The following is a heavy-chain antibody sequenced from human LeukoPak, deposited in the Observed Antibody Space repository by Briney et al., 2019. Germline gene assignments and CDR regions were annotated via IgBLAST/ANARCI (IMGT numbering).Heavy chain of an antibody. Sequence: SQTLSLTCTVSGGSISSGDYYWSWIRQPPGKGLEWIGYIYYSGSTNYNPSLKSRVTISVDTSKNQFSLKLSSVTAADTAVYYCARGRNIVVVPAAIVTNWFDPWGQGTLVTVSS. J-gene: IGHJ5*02. CDR1: GGSISSGDYY. CDR3: ARGRNIVVVPAAIVTNWFDP. CDR2: IYYSGST. V-gene: IGHV4-61*08. D-gene: IGHD2-2*02.